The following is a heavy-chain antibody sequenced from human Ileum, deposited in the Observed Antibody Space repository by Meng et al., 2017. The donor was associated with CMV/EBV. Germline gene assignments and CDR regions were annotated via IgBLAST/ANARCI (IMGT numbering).Heavy chain of an antibody. Sequence: QVHLLQSGAEVKKTGASVKISCKTSGYTFTDHNIGWVRQAPGQGLEWVGWISLGNGQTVYGHKVQGRVTVTTDTSTSTAYMELRSLRSDDTAMYYCARDVWGVDYWGQGTLVTVSS. V-gene: IGHV1-18*04. CDR3: ARDVWGVDY. CDR1: GYTFTDHN. D-gene: IGHD7-27*01. J-gene: IGHJ4*02. CDR2: ISLGNGQT.